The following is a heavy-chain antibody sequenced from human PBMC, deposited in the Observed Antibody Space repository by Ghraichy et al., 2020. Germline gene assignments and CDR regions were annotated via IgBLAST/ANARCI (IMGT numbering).Heavy chain of an antibody. CDR1: GGSISSSSYY. Sequence: SETLSLTCTVSGGSISSSSYYWGWIRQPPGKGLEWIGSIYYSGSTYYNPSLKSRVTISVDTSKNQFSLKLSSVTAADTAVYYRARSYSGWYNWFDPWGQGTLVTVSS. CDR3: ARSYSGWYNWFDP. V-gene: IGHV4-39*01. J-gene: IGHJ5*02. CDR2: IYYSGST. D-gene: IGHD6-19*01.